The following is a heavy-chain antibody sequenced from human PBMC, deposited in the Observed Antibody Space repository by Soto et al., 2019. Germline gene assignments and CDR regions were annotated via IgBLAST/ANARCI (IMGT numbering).Heavy chain of an antibody. CDR1: GFTFSSYG. CDR3: AKDLQAPATTTLDY. Sequence: GGSLRLSCAASGFTFSSYGMHWVRQAPGKGLEWVAVISYDGSNKYYADSVKGRFTISRDNSKNTLYLQMNSLRAEDTAVYYCAKDLQAPATTTLDYWGQGTLVTVSS. D-gene: IGHD1-1*01. J-gene: IGHJ4*02. CDR2: ISYDGSNK. V-gene: IGHV3-30*18.